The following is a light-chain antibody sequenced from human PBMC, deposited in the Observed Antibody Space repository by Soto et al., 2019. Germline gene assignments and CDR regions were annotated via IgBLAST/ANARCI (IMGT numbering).Light chain of an antibody. J-gene: IGLJ1*01. CDR1: SSSIGAGYE. V-gene: IGLV1-40*01. CDR2: GNG. CDR3: QFNDKILTAYV. Sequence: QSLLPQSPSVSGAPGLWVTISCSGTSSSIGAGYEVHWYHQLPGTAPKLVVSGNGNRPSGVPDRLSASKSGTSPSLAITGLHAEDEGHYYSQFNDKILTAYVFGTGTKVTAL.